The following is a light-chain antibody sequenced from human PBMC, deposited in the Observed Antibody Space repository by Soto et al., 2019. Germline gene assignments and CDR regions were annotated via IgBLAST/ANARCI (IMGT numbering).Light chain of an antibody. CDR3: QQYNSYSWT. V-gene: IGKV1-5*01. J-gene: IGKJ1*01. CDR1: QSISSW. Sequence: DIQMTQSPSTLSASVVDIVTITCRASQSISSWLAWYQQKQGKAPKLLIYDASSLESGVPSRLRGSGYGTELTITISSMQTDDFETYYCQQYNSYSWTFGHGTKVDIK. CDR2: DAS.